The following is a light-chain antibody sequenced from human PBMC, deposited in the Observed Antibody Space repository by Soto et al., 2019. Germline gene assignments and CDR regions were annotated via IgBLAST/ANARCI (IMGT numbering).Light chain of an antibody. Sequence: SYELTQPPSVSVAPGKTARITCGGNNIGSKSVHWYQQKPGQAPVLVIYYDSDRPSGIPERFSGSNSGNTATLTISRVEAGDEADYYCKVWDSFVVFGGGTKLTVL. CDR3: KVWDSFVV. J-gene: IGLJ2*01. CDR2: YDS. V-gene: IGLV3-21*04. CDR1: NIGSKS.